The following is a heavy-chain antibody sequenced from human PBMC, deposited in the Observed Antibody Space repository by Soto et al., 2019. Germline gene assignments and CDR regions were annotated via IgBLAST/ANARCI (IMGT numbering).Heavy chain of an antibody. CDR3: ARDVLTYYNDSSGPSPRYFDL. Sequence: QVQLVQSGAEVKKPGASVKVSCKASGYTFTSYGISWVRQAPGQGLEWMGWISAYNGKTNYAQKLQGRVTMTTDTSTSTSYMELRRLRSDDTAVYYCARDVLTYYNDSSGPSPRYFDLWGRGTLVTVSS. CDR2: ISAYNGKT. CDR1: GYTFTSYG. J-gene: IGHJ2*01. D-gene: IGHD3-22*01. V-gene: IGHV1-18*01.